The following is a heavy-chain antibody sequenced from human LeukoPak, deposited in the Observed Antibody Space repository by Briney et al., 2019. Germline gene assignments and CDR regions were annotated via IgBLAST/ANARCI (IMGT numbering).Heavy chain of an antibody. CDR2: IYTGGST. V-gene: IGHV3-66*01. CDR1: GFTVSSNY. CDR3: ARALYYFDY. Sequence: GSLRLSCAASGFTVSSNYMGWVRQAPGKGLEWVSVIYTGGSTFYADSVKGRFIISRDNSKNTLYLQMNSLRAEDTAVYYCARALYYFDYWGQGTLVTVSS. J-gene: IGHJ4*02.